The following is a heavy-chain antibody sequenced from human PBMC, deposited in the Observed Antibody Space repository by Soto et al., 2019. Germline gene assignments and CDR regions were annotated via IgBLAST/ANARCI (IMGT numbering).Heavy chain of an antibody. CDR2: IYYSGST. J-gene: IGHJ4*02. V-gene: IGHV4-31*03. CDR3: AREGIAAAGAPDY. CDR1: GGSISSGGYY. Sequence: QVQLQESGPGLVKPSQTLSLTCTVSGGSISSGGYYWSWIRQHPGKGLEWIGYIYYSGSTYYSPSLKSRITISVDTSRNRFSLKLSSVTAADTAVYYCAREGIAAAGAPDYWGLGTLVTVSS. D-gene: IGHD6-13*01.